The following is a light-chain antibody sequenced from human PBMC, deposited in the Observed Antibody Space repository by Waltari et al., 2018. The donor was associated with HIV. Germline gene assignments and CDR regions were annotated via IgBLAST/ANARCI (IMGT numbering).Light chain of an antibody. CDR1: SSNIGAGYD. Sequence: QSVLTQPPSVSGAPGQRVTISCTGSSSNIGAGYDVHWYQQLPGTAPKLLIYTNSNRPSGVPDRFSGSKSGTSASLAITGLQAEDEAHYYCQSYDSSLSDSVVFGGGTTLTVL. V-gene: IGLV1-40*01. J-gene: IGLJ2*01. CDR3: QSYDSSLSDSVV. CDR2: TNS.